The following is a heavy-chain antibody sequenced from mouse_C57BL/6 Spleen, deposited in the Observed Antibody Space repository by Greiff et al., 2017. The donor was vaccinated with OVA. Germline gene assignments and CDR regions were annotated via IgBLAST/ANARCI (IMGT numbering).Heavy chain of an antibody. J-gene: IGHJ3*01. CDR1: GYAFSSSW. CDR2: IYPGDGDT. V-gene: IGHV1-82*01. Sequence: QVHVKQSGPELVKPGASVKISCKASGYAFSSSWMNWVKQRPGKGLEWIGRIYPGDGDTNYNGKFKGKATLTADKSSSTAYMQLSSLTSEDSAVYFCARIGAAQATLIAYWGQGTLVTVSA. CDR3: ARIGAAQATLIAY. D-gene: IGHD3-2*02.